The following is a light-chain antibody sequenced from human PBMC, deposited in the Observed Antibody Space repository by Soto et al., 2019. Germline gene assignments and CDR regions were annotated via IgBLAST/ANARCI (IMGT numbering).Light chain of an antibody. CDR1: QSVSSK. Sequence: EMVMTQSPVTLSLSPGERATLSCRASQSVSSKLVWYQQKPGQAPRLLIYDASNRSTGVPARFSGSGSGTEFSLTISSLQSEHFAVYYCQQYGDWPPAFGGGTKVEVK. CDR2: DAS. CDR3: QQYGDWPPA. V-gene: IGKV3-15*01. J-gene: IGKJ4*01.